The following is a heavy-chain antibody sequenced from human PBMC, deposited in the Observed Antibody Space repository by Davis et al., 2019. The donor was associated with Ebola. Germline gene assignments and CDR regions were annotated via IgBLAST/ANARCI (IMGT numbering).Heavy chain of an antibody. D-gene: IGHD6-13*01. CDR1: GGSISNYY. V-gene: IGHV4-59*01. CDR2: IYHSGTT. J-gene: IGHJ4*02. CDR3: ARSGIRSAGRGHFDN. Sequence: SETLSLTCPIPGGSISNYYWTWIRQPPGKGLEWIGYIYHSGTTNYNPSLRGRVTISVDTSKSQFSLNLSSVTAADTAVYYCARSGIRSAGRGHFDNWGQGTLVTVSS.